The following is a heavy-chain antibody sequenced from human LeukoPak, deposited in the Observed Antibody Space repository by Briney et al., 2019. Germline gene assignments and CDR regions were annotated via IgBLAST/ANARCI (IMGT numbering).Heavy chain of an antibody. CDR1: GDSISTSSYY. D-gene: IGHD3-22*01. J-gene: IGHJ4*02. V-gene: IGHV4-39*01. CDR3: ARSYYYDYRQIDY. CDR2: IYYSGST. Sequence: SETLSLTCTVSGDSISTSSYYWCWIRQPPGERLECLGSIYYSGSTYYNPSLKSRVTISVDTSKNQFSLNLYSVTAADTAVFYCARSYYYDYRQIDYWGQGTLVTVSS.